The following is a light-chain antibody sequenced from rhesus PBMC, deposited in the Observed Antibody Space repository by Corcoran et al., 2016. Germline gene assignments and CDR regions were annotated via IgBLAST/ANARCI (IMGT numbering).Light chain of an antibody. V-gene: IGKV2-65*01. CDR2: KVS. CDR1: QSLVHSNGNTY. Sequence: DVVMTQSPLALPITPGQPASISCRSSQSLVHSNGNTYLSWFQQKPGQPPRLMIYKVSNRYSGVPDRCSGRWAWTDFTLKISRVEAEDVGVYYCMQYTHIPYSFGQGTKVEIK. J-gene: IGKJ2*01. CDR3: MQYTHIPYS.